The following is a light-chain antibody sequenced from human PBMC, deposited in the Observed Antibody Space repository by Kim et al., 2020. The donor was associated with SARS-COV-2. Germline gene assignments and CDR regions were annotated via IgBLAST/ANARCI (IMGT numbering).Light chain of an antibody. CDR1: QSVTNNY. J-gene: IGKJ2*01. V-gene: IGKV3-20*01. CDR2: GAS. Sequence: PGERVTLSCRASQSVTNNYLAWYQQKVGQAPRLLIYGASARATGIPDRFSGSGSGTDFTLTISRLEPEDFVVYYCQQYGGSPPYTFGQGTKLEIK. CDR3: QQYGGSPPYT.